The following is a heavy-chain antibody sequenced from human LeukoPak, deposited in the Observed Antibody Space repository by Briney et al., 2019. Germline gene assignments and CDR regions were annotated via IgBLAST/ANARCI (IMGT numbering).Heavy chain of an antibody. CDR2: ISAYNGNT. V-gene: IGHV1-18*01. CDR3: ARDTPYYYDSSGYPSTFDY. J-gene: IGHJ4*02. Sequence: ASVKVSCKASGYTFTSYGISWVRHAPGQGLEWMGWISAYNGNTNYAQKLQGRVTMTTDTSTSTAYMELRSLRSDDTAVYYCARDTPYYYDSSGYPSTFDYWGQGTLVTVSS. CDR1: GYTFTSYG. D-gene: IGHD3-22*01.